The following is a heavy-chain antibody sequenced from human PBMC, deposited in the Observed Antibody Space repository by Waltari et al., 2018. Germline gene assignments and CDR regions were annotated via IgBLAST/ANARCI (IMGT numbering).Heavy chain of an antibody. V-gene: IGHV4-4*07. J-gene: IGHJ2*01. CDR3: AKGEVFGDSTAHSSPALRYFDL. D-gene: IGHD6-13*01. CDR1: GGSISSYY. CDR2: IYTSGST. Sequence: QVQLQESGPGLVKPSETLSLTCTVSGGSISSYYWSWIRQPAGKGLEWIGRIYTSGSTNYNPSLKSRVTISVDKSKNQFSLKLSSVTAEDTAVYYCAKGEVFGDSTAHSSPALRYFDLWGRGTLVTVSS.